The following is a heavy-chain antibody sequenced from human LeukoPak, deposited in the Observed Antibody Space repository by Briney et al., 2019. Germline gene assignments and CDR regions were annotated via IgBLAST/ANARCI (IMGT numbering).Heavy chain of an antibody. V-gene: IGHV3-23*01. CDR1: GFAFSSYA. D-gene: IGHD4-17*01. J-gene: IGHJ4*02. CDR2: ISGSGGST. CDR3: ASPPGTVTTDY. Sequence: RGCLRVTCAASGFAFSSYAMSWVRQVTGKGLEWVSAISGSGGSTYYADSVKGRFTISRDNSKNTLYLQMNSLRAEDTAVYYCASPPGTVTTDYWGQGTLVTVSS.